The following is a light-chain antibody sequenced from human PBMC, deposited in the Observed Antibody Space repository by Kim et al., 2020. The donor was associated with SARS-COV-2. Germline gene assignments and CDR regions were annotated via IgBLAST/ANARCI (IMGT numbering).Light chain of an antibody. J-gene: IGKJ1*01. Sequence: DIQMTQSPSLVSASVGDTVTITCRASQSISSWLAWYQQKPEKAPKSLIYAASSLQSGVPSRFSGSGSGTHFTLTINSLQPEDFATYYCQQYDHNPRTFGQGTKVEIK. CDR2: AAS. V-gene: IGKV1D-16*01. CDR3: QQYDHNPRT. CDR1: QSISSW.